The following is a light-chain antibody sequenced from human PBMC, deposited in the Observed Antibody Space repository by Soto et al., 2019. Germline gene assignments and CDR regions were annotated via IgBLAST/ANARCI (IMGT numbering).Light chain of an antibody. J-gene: IGKJ4*01. V-gene: IGKV3-20*01. CDR3: QQYGSSLLT. CDR1: QSVSSSY. Sequence: EIVLTQSPGTLSLSPGERATISCRAIQSVSSSYLAWYQQKPGQAPRLLIYGASSRATGIPDRFSGSGSGTDFTLTISRLEPEDFAVYYCQQYGSSLLTFGGGTKVDIK. CDR2: GAS.